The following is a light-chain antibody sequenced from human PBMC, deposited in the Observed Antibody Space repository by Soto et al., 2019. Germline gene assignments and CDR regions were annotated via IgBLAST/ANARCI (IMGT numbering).Light chain of an antibody. CDR1: SSDVGGYNY. J-gene: IGLJ1*01. CDR2: EVT. V-gene: IGLV2-14*01. CDR3: SSYTSSSSLYV. Sequence: LTQPASVSGSPGQSITISCTGTSSDVGGYNYVSWYKQHPGKAPKLMIYEVTNRPSGVSNRFSGSKSGNTASLTISGLQAEDEADYYCSSYTSSSSLYVFGTGTKVTVL.